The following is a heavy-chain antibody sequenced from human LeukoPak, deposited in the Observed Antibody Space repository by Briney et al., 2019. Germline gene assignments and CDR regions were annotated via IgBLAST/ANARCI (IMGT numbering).Heavy chain of an antibody. CDR2: ISGSGGST. J-gene: IGHJ4*02. CDR1: GFTFSSYA. V-gene: IGHV3-23*01. Sequence: GGSLRLSCAASGFTFSSYAMSWVRQAPGKGLEWASAISGSGGSTYYADSVKGRFTISRDNSKNTLYLQMNSLRAEDTAVYYCAKDVVGAINYFDYWGQGTLVTVSS. D-gene: IGHD1-26*01. CDR3: AKDVVGAINYFDY.